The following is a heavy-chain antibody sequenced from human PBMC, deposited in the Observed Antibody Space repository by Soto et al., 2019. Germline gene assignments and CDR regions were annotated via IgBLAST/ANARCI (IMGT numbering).Heavy chain of an antibody. V-gene: IGHV3-23*01. Sequence: GGSLRLSCAASGFTFNNFAMNWVRQVPGKGLEWVSTISSSGDSTYYADSVKGRFTISRDNSKNTLYLQMNSLRVDDTAVYYCANGRADYWGQGTLVTVSS. CDR1: GFTFNNFA. CDR2: ISSSGDST. J-gene: IGHJ4*02. CDR3: ANGRADY.